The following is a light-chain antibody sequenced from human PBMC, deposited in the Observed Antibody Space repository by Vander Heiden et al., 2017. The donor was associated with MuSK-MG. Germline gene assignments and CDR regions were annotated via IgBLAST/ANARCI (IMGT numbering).Light chain of an antibody. CDR2: AAS. Sequence: EIVLTQSPATLSLSPGERATLSCRASQTVSNNYLSWYQQKRGQAPRLLIYAASTRATGIPPRFSGSGSGTDFTLTISSLQPEDFAVYYCQQDYDLPWTFGQGTKVEIK. CDR3: QQDYDLPWT. CDR1: QTVSNNY. V-gene: IGKV3D-7*01. J-gene: IGKJ1*01.